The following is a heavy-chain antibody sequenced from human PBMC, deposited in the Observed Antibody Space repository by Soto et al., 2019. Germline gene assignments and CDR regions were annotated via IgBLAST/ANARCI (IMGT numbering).Heavy chain of an antibody. D-gene: IGHD3-9*01. CDR3: ARLRYFDWVDI. V-gene: IGHV4-34*01. Sequence: PSETLSLTFAVYGGSFSGYYWSWIRQPPGKGLEWIGEINHSGSTNYNPSLKSRVTISVDTSKNQFSLKLSSVTAADTAVYYCARLRYFDWVDIWGQGTMVTVSS. CDR2: INHSGST. J-gene: IGHJ3*02. CDR1: GGSFSGYY.